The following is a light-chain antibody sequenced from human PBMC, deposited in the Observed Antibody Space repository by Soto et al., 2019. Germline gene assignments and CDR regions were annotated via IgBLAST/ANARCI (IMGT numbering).Light chain of an antibody. Sequence: EIVLTQSPGTLSLSPGDRATLSCRASQSVSSNYLAWYQQKPGQAPRLLIYGASSRATGIPDRFSGSGSGTDFTLTISRLEPEDFAVYYCQQYDTSPPRTCGGGTKVEIK. J-gene: IGKJ4*01. CDR1: QSVSSNY. CDR2: GAS. CDR3: QQYDTSPPRT. V-gene: IGKV3-20*01.